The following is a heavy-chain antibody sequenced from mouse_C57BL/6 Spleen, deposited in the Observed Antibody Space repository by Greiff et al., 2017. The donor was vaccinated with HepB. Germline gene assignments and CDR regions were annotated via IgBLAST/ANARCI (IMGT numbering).Heavy chain of an antibody. CDR2: ISSGSSTI. Sequence: EVQLVESGGGLVKPGGSLKLSCAASGFTFSDYGMHWVRQAPEKGLEWVAYISSGSSTIYYADTVKGRFTISRDNAKNTLFLQMTSLRSEDTAMYYCASYYGNYGVYYYAMDYWGQGTSVTVSS. CDR1: GFTFSDYG. CDR3: ASYYGNYGVYYYAMDY. V-gene: IGHV5-17*01. D-gene: IGHD2-10*01. J-gene: IGHJ4*01.